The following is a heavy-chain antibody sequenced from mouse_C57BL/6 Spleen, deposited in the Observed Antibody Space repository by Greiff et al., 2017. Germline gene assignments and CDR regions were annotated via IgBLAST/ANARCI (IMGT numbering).Heavy chain of an antibody. J-gene: IGHJ3*01. CDR1: GYAFSSSW. CDR3: ANWDWFAY. Sequence: QVQLKESGPELVKPGASVKISCKASGYAFSSSWMNWVKQRPGKGLEWIGRIYPGDGDTNYNGKFKGKATLTADKSSSTAYMQLSSLTSEDSAVYFCANWDWFAYWGQGTLVTVSA. CDR2: IYPGDGDT. V-gene: IGHV1-82*01. D-gene: IGHD4-1*02.